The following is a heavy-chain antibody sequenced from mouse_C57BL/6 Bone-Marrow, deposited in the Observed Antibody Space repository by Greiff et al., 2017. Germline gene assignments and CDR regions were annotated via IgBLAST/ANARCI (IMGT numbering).Heavy chain of an antibody. J-gene: IGHJ2*01. CDR1: GYTFTSYW. CDR2: IDPSDSYT. CDR3: ARRLEGLDY. Sequence: QVQLKESGAELVMPGASVKLSCKASGYTFTSYWMHWVKQRPGQGLEWIGEIDPSDSYTNYNQKFKGKSTLTVDKSSSTAYMQLSSLTSEDSAVYYCARRLEGLDYWGQGTTLTVSS. V-gene: IGHV1-69*01. D-gene: IGHD1-2*01.